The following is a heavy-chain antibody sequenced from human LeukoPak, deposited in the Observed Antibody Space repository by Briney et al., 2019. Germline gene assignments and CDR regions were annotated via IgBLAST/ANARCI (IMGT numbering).Heavy chain of an antibody. CDR2: IYYSGST. V-gene: IGHV4-39*07. D-gene: IGHD2-15*01. CDR1: GDSISSSSFY. J-gene: IGHJ6*02. CDR3: ARDPFNCSGGSCYSGNYYSYHYGLDV. Sequence: SETLFLTCTVSGDSISSSSFYWGWIRQPPGKGLEWIGRIYYSGSTYYNPSLKSRVTISMDTSKNQFSLKLSSVTAADAAVYYCARDPFNCSGGSCYSGNYYSYHYGLDVWGQGTTVAVSS.